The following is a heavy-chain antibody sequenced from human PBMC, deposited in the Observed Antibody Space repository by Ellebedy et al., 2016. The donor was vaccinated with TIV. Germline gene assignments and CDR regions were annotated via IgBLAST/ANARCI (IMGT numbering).Heavy chain of an antibody. D-gene: IGHD4-11*01. V-gene: IGHV3-33*01. CDR1: GFTFSSYG. CDR2: IWYDGNNK. Sequence: GESLKISCAASGFTFSSYGMHWVRQAPGKGLEWVALIWYDGNNKYYADSVKGRFTISRDNSKNTLYLQMNSLRAEDTAVYHCAGDKGAVTTTLHFDYWGQGTLVTVSS. J-gene: IGHJ4*02. CDR3: AGDKGAVTTTLHFDY.